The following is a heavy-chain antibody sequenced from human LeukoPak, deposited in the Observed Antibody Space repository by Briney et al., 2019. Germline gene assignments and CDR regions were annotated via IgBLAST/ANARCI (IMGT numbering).Heavy chain of an antibody. D-gene: IGHD2-2*02. CDR3: VRHGYTASHYFLDY. CDR2: IYTTGTA. V-gene: IGHV4-4*07. Sequence: ASETLSLTCTVSSGSINSYYWGWVRQPAGRALDWIGRIYTTGTANYNPSLKSRLTMSIDTSQRQFSLNLRSVTAADTGTYYCVRHGYTASHYFLDYWSQGILVTVSS. J-gene: IGHJ4*02. CDR1: SGSINSYY.